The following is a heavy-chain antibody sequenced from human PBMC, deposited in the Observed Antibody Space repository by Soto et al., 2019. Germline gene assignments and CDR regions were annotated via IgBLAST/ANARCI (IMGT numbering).Heavy chain of an antibody. CDR1: GGSISSYY. V-gene: IGHV4-59*08. CDR2: IYYSGST. D-gene: IGHD3-10*01. J-gene: IGHJ5*02. CDR3: ARLLWSRGDWFDP. Sequence: QVQLQESGPGLVKPSETLSLTCTVSGGSISSYYWRWIRQPPGKGLEWIGYIYYSGSTNYNPSLKSRVTISVDTSKNQFSLKLSSVTAADTAVYYCARLLWSRGDWFDPWGQGTLVTVSS.